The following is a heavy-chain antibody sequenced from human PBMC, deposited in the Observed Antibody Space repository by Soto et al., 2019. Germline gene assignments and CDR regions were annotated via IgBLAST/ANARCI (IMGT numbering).Heavy chain of an antibody. CDR2: IYYSGST. CDR3: ARDSITGTYDY. V-gene: IGHV4-61*01. Sequence: SETLSLTCTVSGGSVNIGSYYWSWIRQPPGKGLEWIGYIYYSGSTNYNPSLKSRVTISVDTSKNQFSLKLSSVTAADTAVYYCARDSITGTYDYWGQGTLVTVSS. D-gene: IGHD1-20*01. CDR1: GGSVNIGSYY. J-gene: IGHJ4*02.